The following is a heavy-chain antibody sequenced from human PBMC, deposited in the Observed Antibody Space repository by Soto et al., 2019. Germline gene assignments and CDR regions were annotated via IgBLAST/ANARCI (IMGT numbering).Heavy chain of an antibody. CDR2: INAGSGYT. CDR1: GYTFTTYS. V-gene: IGHV1-3*01. J-gene: IGHJ4*02. CDR3: APGLPGYFDY. Sequence: QVQLVQSGAEMKKPGASVKISCKASGYTFTTYSMHWVRQTPGQRLEWMGWINAGSGYTKYSQKFQGRITITRDTSTTTAYMELSSLRSEDTAVYYCAPGLPGYFDYWGQGTQVTVSS.